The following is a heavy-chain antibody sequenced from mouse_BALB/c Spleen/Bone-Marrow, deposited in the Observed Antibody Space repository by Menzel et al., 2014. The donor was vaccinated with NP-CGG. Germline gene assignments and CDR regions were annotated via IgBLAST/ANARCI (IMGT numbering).Heavy chain of an antibody. V-gene: IGHV1-69*01. Sequence: QVQLQQSGAEFVMPGASVKMSCKASGYTFTDYWIHWVKQRPGQGLEWIGAIDTSDSYSSYNQKFKGKATLTVDESSSTAYMQLNSLTSGDSAVYYCARKKRNYGNDYWFPYWGQGALVTVSA. D-gene: IGHD2-2*01. CDR2: IDTSDSYS. CDR1: GYTFTDYW. CDR3: ARKKRNYGNDYWFPY. J-gene: IGHJ3*01.